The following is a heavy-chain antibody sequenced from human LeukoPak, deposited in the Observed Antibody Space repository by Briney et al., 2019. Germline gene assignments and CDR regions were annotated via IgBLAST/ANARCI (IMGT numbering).Heavy chain of an antibody. J-gene: IGHJ3*02. D-gene: IGHD3-10*01. Sequence: SETLSLTCAVYGGSFSGYYWSWIRQPPGKGLEWIGEINHSGSTNYNPSLTSRVTISVDTSKNQFSLKLSSVTAADTAVYYCARLRSDIWGQGTMVTVSS. CDR1: GGSFSGYY. V-gene: IGHV4-34*01. CDR3: ARLRSDI. CDR2: INHSGST.